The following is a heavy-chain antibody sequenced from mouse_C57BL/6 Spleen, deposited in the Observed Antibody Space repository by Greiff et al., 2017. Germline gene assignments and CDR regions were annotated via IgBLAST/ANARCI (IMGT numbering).Heavy chain of an antibody. CDR3: ARSQTAQATYFDY. CDR2: IYPSDSET. V-gene: IGHV1-61*01. J-gene: IGHJ2*01. D-gene: IGHD3-2*02. Sequence: QVHVKQPGAELVRPGSSVKLSCKASGYTFTSYWMDWVKQRPGQGLEWIGNIYPSDSETHYNQKFKDKATLTVDKSSSTAYMQLSSLTSEDSAVYYCARSQTAQATYFDYWGQGTTLTVSS. CDR1: GYTFTSYW.